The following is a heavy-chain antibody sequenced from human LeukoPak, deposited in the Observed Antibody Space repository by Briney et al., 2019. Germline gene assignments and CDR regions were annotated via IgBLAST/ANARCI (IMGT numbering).Heavy chain of an antibody. J-gene: IGHJ3*02. CDR1: GYTFISND. CDR2: INPGGGNT. CDR3: ARIRDGYNDAYDI. V-gene: IGHV1-46*01. D-gene: IGHD5-24*01. Sequence: ASVKVSCKASGYTFISNDINWVRQAPGQGLEWMGLINPGGGNTNYAQNFQGRVTMTRDTSTSTVYMELSSLRSEDTAIYYCARIRDGYNDAYDIWGQGTVVTVPS.